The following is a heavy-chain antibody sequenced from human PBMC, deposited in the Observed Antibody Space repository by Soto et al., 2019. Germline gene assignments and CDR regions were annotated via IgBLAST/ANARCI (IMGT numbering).Heavy chain of an antibody. J-gene: IGHJ4*02. D-gene: IGHD6-19*01. CDR2: ISSTGRTI. CDR1: GLTFSNYW. V-gene: IGHV3-11*01. Sequence: GGSLRLSCAASGLTFSNYWMHWVRQAPGKGLVWVSYISSTGRTIYYADSVKGRFTVSRDNAQNSLSLKLNSLRVEDTAVYYCARSYSSGWEFDYWGQGTQVTVSS. CDR3: ARSYSSGWEFDY.